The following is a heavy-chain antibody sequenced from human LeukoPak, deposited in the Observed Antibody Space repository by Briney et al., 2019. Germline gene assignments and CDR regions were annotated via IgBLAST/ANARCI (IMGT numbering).Heavy chain of an antibody. CDR1: GFTFSSYS. D-gene: IGHD3-22*01. CDR2: ISSSSSTI. Sequence: GGSLRLSCAASGFTFSSYSLNWVRQAPGKGLEWVSYISSSSSTIYYADSVKGRFTISRGNAKNSMYLQMNTLRAEDTAVYYCARDWGRSGYYADYWGQGTLVTVSS. V-gene: IGHV3-48*01. CDR3: ARDWGRSGYYADY. J-gene: IGHJ4*02.